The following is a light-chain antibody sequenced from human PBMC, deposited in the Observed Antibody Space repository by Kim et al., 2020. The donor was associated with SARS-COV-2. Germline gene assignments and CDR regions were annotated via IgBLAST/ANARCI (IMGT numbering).Light chain of an antibody. V-gene: IGLV1-44*01. CDR2: SHN. CDR3: AAWDDSLNGPV. CDR1: PSNIGRNA. Sequence: QSVLTQPPSASETPGQRVTISCSGGPSNIGRNAVSWYQQLPGTAPKLLIYSHNQRPSGVPDRFSGSKSGTSASLAISWLQSEDEADYYCAAWDDSLNGPVFGGGTQLTVL. J-gene: IGLJ2*01.